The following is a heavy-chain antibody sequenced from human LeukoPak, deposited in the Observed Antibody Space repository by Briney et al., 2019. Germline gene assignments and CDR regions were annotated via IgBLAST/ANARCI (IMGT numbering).Heavy chain of an antibody. V-gene: IGHV3-53*01. CDR1: GFTFSSYA. Sequence: PGGSLRLSCAASGFTFSSYAMSWVRQAPGKGLEWVSVIYSGGSTYYADSVKGRFTISRDNSKNTLYLQMNSLRAEDTAVYYCASKAAAGSRYYYYYGMDVWGQGTTVTVSS. D-gene: IGHD6-13*01. J-gene: IGHJ6*02. CDR2: IYSGGST. CDR3: ASKAAAGSRYYYYYGMDV.